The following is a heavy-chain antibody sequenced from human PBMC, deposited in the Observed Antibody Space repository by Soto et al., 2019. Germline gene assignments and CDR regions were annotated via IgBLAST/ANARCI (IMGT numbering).Heavy chain of an antibody. CDR1: GYTFTSYD. D-gene: IGHD1-26*01. J-gene: IGHJ4*02. V-gene: IGHV1-8*01. Sequence: ASVKVSCKASGYTFTSYDIYWVRQATGQGLEWMGWMNPNTGNSGYAQKFQGRVTMTSDTSISTAHMELSSLRSEDTAVYYCGRDPYSGARYYLDLWGQGTQVTVSS. CDR2: MNPNTGNS. CDR3: GRDPYSGARYYLDL.